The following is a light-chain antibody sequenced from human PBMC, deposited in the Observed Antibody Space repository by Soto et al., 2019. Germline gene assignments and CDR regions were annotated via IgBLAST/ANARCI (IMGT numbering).Light chain of an antibody. CDR2: GVS. CDR3: QQYDTSPRT. J-gene: IGKJ1*01. V-gene: IGKV3-20*01. CDR1: QTIVSNY. Sequence: EIVLTQSPGTLSLSPGERATLSCRASQTIVSNYLAWYQQRPGQAPRLLISGVSTRATGIPDRFSGSGSVTDFTLTISRLEPEDFAVYYCQQYDTSPRTFGQGTKVDIK.